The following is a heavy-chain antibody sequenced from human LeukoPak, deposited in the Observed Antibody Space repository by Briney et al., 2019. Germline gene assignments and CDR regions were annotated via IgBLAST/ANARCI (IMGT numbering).Heavy chain of an antibody. CDR2: IKQDGSEK. D-gene: IGHD2-2*01. Sequence: GGSLRLSCAASGFTFSSYWMSWVRQAPGKGLDRVANIKQDGSEKYYVDSVKGRFTISRDNAKNSLYLQMKSLRAEDTAVYYCASLPAAAPKDWFDPWGQGTLVTVSS. CDR3: ASLPAAAPKDWFDP. V-gene: IGHV3-7*01. J-gene: IGHJ5*02. CDR1: GFTFSSYW.